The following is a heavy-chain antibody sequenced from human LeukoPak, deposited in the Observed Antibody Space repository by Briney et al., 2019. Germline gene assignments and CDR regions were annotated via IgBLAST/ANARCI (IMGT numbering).Heavy chain of an antibody. Sequence: GASVKVSCKASGYTFTSYGISWVRQAPGQGLEWMGRIIPILGIANHAQKFQGRVTITADKSTSTAYMELSSLRSEDTAVYYCARTSGVVYGMDVWGQGTTVTVSS. D-gene: IGHD3-3*01. V-gene: IGHV1-69*04. CDR3: ARTSGVVYGMDV. J-gene: IGHJ6*02. CDR1: GYTFTSYG. CDR2: IIPILGIA.